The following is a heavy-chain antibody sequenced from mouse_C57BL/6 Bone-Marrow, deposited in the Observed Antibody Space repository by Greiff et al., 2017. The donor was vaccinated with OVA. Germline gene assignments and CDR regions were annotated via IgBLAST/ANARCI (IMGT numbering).Heavy chain of an antibody. CDR2: IDPETGGT. CDR3: TRGGDYAMDY. CDR1: GYTFTDYE. Sequence: VQLQQSGAELVRPGASVTLSCKASGYTFTDYEMHWVKQTPVHGLEWIGAIDPETGGTAYNQKFKGKAILTADTSSSTAYMELRSLTSEDSAVYYCTRGGDYAMDYWGQGTSVTVSS. J-gene: IGHJ4*01. V-gene: IGHV1-15*01.